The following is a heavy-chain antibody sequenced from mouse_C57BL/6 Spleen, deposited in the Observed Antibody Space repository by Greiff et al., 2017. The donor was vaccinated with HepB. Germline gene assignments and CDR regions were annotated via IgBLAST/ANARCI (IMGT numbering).Heavy chain of an antibody. J-gene: IGHJ3*01. D-gene: IGHD2-4*01. CDR2: IWGVGST. CDR3: ASEGLRQGAWFAY. Sequence: VQLVESGPGLVAPSQSLSITCTVSGFSLTSYGVDWVRQSPGKGLEWLGVIWGVGSTNYNSALKSRLSISKDNSKSQVFLKMNSLQTDDTAMYYCASEGLRQGAWFAYWGQGTLVTVSA. V-gene: IGHV2-6*01. CDR1: GFSLTSYG.